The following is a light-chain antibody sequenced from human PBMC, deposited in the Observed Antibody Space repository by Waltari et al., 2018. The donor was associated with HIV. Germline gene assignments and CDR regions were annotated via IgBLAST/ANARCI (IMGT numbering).Light chain of an antibody. CDR2: LAS. J-gene: IGKJ3*01. V-gene: IGKV2-28*01. Sequence: IVMPQSPLSLPVTPGEPASIPCRSSQSLLYRNGKNYLEWYVQKPGQSPQLLIYLASNRASGVPARFSGSGSGTDFTLKISTVEAEDVGIYYCMQALQTPPFTFGPGTKVDLK. CDR1: QSLLYRNGKNY. CDR3: MQALQTPPFT.